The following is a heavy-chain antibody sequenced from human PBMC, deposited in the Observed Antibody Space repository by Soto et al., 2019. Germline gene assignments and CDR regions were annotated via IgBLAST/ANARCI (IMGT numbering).Heavy chain of an antibody. D-gene: IGHD3-3*01. CDR1: GGSISSGDYY. J-gene: IGHJ4*02. V-gene: IGHV4-30-4*01. CDR2: IYYSGST. CDR3: ATVSVDFWSFYYFDY. Sequence: SETLSLTCTVSGGSISSGDYYWSWIRQPPGKGLEWIGYIYYSGSTYYSPSLKSRVTISVDTSKNQFSLKLSSVTAADTSVYYCATVSVDFWSFYYFDYCSQGTLVTVSS.